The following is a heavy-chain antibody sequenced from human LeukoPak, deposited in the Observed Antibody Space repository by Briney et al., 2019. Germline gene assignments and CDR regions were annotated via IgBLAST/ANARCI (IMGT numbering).Heavy chain of an antibody. D-gene: IGHD6-19*01. V-gene: IGHV3-48*04. CDR2: ISGSSGTI. CDR3: ARDSSDWLGMDY. CDR1: GFTFRSHS. Sequence: GGSLRLSCTASGFTFRSHSMIWVRQAPGKGLEWISYISGSSGTIYYADSVKGRFTISRDNAKNSLYLQMNSLRAEDTAVYYCARDSSDWLGMDYWGQGTLVTVSS. J-gene: IGHJ4*02.